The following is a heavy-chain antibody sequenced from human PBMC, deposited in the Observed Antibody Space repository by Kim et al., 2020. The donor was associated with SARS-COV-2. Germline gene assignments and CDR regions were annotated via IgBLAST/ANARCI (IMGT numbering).Heavy chain of an antibody. CDR2: IYYSGST. Sequence: SETLSLTCTVSGGSISSYYWSWIRQPPGKGLEWIGYIYYSGSTNYNPSLKSRVTISVDTSKNQFSLKLSSVTAADTAVYYCARVVVITYNWYFDLWGRGTLVTVSS. V-gene: IGHV4-59*01. CDR3: ARVVVITYNWYFDL. J-gene: IGHJ2*01. D-gene: IGHD3-22*01. CDR1: GGSISSYY.